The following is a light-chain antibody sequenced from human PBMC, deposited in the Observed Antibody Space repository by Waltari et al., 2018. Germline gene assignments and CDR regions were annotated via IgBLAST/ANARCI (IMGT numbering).Light chain of an antibody. CDR2: DAT. J-gene: IGLJ2*01. Sequence: QSALTQPASVSGSPGQSITISCTGTSSDVGTYKFVSWYHQHPGKVPKLIIYDATDRPSGVSSRFSGSKSVNTAFLTISGLQAEDEGDYYCNSYTTSGTVVFGGGTKLTVL. CDR3: NSYTTSGTVV. V-gene: IGLV2-14*03. CDR1: SSDVGTYKF.